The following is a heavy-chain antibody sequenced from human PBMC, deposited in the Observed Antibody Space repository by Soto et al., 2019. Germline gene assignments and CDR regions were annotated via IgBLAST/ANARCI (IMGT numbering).Heavy chain of an antibody. CDR3: ATGYCSGAGCRKDY. CDR1: GFAFSTYT. D-gene: IGHD2-15*01. V-gene: IGHV3-23*01. J-gene: IGHJ4*02. Sequence: EVQLLESRGGLVQPGGSLRLSCAASGFAFSTYTMNWVRQAPGKGLEWVSGMIGSGDSTYYADSVKGRFAISRDNSKDTLYLQMSSLRADDTAVYYCATGYCSGAGCRKDYWGQGTLVIVSS. CDR2: MIGSGDST.